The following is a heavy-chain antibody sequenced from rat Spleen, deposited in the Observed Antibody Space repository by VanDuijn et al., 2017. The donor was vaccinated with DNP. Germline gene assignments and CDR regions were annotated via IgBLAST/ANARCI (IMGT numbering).Heavy chain of an antibody. Sequence: QVQLKESGPGLVQPSQTLSLTCTVSGFSLTSYHVHWVRQPPGKGLEWMGRVQSGGNTDYRSGLRSRLSISRDTSKSQVFLKMSNLQSEDTATYYCARDGQWDYLDYWGQGVMVTVAS. J-gene: IGHJ2*01. D-gene: IGHD1-1*01. V-gene: IGHV2-27*01. CDR1: GFSLTSYH. CDR2: VQSGGNT. CDR3: ARDGQWDYLDY.